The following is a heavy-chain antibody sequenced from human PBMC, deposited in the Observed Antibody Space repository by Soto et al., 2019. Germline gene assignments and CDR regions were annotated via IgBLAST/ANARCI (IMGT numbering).Heavy chain of an antibody. V-gene: IGHV3-33*01. Sequence: QVQMVESGGGVVQPGRSLRLSCAASGFTFSSYGMHWVRQAPGKGLEWVAVIWYDGSNKYYADSVKGRFTISRDNSKNTLYRQMNSLRAEDTAVYYCARDIITGQVGYWGQGTLVTVSS. CDR2: IWYDGSNK. J-gene: IGHJ4*02. CDR3: ARDIITGQVGY. D-gene: IGHD3-16*01. CDR1: GFTFSSYG.